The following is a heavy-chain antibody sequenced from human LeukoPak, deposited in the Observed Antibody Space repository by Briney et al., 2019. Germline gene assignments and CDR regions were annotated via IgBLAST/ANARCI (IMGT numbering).Heavy chain of an antibody. CDR3: AREDPQTTVPEGLDV. CDR1: GGSISNYY. V-gene: IGHV4-59*01. CDR2: IYFSGTT. J-gene: IGHJ6*02. D-gene: IGHD4-17*01. Sequence: PSETLSLTCTVSGGSISNYYWSWLRQPPGKGLEWIGYIYFSGTTNINPSLKSRVTVSVDMSKNQFSLKLSSVTAADTAVYYCAREDPQTTVPEGLDVWGQGTMVTVSS.